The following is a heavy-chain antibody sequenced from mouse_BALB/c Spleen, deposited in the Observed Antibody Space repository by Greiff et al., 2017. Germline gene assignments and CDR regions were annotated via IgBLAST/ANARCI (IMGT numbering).Heavy chain of an antibody. J-gene: IGHJ3*01. CDR3: ARPYYYGSSYAWFAY. D-gene: IGHD1-1*01. CDR1: GYAFTSYN. CDR2: IDPYNGGT. V-gene: IGHV1S135*01. Sequence: VQLQQPGPELVKPGASVKVSCKASGYAFTSYNMYWVKQSHGKSLEWIGYIDPYNGGTSYNQKFKGKATLTVDKSSSTAYMHLNSLTSEDSAVYYCARPYYYGSSYAWFAYWGQGTLVTVSA.